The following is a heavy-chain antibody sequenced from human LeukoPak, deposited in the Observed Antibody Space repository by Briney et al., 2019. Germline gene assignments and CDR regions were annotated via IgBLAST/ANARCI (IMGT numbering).Heavy chain of an antibody. CDR3: ARGHSSGWYSWFDP. J-gene: IGHJ5*02. D-gene: IGHD6-19*01. Sequence: GRSLRLSCAASGFTFSSYGMHWVRQAPGKGLEWVAVISYDGSNKYYADSVKGRFTISRDNSKNTLYLQMNSLRAGDTAVYYCARGHSSGWYSWFDPWGQGTLVTVSS. CDR2: ISYDGSNK. V-gene: IGHV3-30*03. CDR1: GFTFSSYG.